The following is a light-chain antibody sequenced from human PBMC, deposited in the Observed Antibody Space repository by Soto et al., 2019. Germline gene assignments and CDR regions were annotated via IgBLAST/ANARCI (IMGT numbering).Light chain of an antibody. V-gene: IGKV1-39*01. CDR1: QSISNY. J-gene: IGKJ5*01. Sequence: DIQMTQSPSSLYASVEDRVTITCRASQSISNYLNWYQQKPGKAPKLLIYAASSLQSGVTSRFSGSRSGPDFTLTISSLQPEDFATYYCQPSYSTPPTFGQGTQLEIK. CDR2: AAS. CDR3: QPSYSTPPT.